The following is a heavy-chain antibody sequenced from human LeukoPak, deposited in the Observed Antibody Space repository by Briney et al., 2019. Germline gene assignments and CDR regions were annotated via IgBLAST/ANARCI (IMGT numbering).Heavy chain of an antibody. CDR1: GFTVSSNY. D-gene: IGHD4-23*01. V-gene: IGHV3-53*01. CDR2: IYSGGST. CDR3: ASPVTVVTPHDAFDI. J-gene: IGHJ3*02. Sequence: PGGSLRLSCAASGFTVSSNYMSWVRQAPGKGLEWVSVIYSGGSTYYADSVKGRFTISRDNSKNTLYLQMNSLRAEDTAVYYCASPVTVVTPHDAFDIRGQGTMVTVSS.